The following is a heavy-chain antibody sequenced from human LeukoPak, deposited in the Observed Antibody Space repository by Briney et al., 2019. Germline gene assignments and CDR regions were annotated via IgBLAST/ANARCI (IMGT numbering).Heavy chain of an antibody. CDR3: ARYLDSGREEYYFDY. Sequence: PSETLSLTCTVSGGSLSSYYWSWIRQPPGKGLERIGRIYTSGSTNYNPSLKSRVTMSVDTSKNQFSLKLSSVTAADTAVYYCARYLDSGREEYYFDYWGQGTLVTVSS. J-gene: IGHJ4*02. V-gene: IGHV4-4*07. D-gene: IGHD3-10*01. CDR2: IYTSGST. CDR1: GGSLSSYY.